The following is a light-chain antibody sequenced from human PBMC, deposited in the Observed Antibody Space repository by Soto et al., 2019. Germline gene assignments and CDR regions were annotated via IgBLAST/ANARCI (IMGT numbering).Light chain of an antibody. V-gene: IGKV1-9*01. CDR2: AAS. J-gene: IGKJ4*01. CDR3: QQLNSYPLT. CDR1: QGISSY. Sequence: IQLTQSPSSLSASVGDRVTITCRASQGISSYLAWYQQKPGKAPKLLIYAASTLQSGVPSRFRGSGSGTDFTLTISSLHPEDFATYYGQQLNSYPLTFGGGTKVEIK.